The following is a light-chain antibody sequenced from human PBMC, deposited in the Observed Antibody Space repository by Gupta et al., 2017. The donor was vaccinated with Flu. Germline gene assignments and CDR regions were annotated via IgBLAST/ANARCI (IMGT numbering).Light chain of an antibody. Sequence: GDRVTITCRASQSIRDLLAWYQQKPGRAPNLLIYKASTLESGVPSRFSGSGSGTEFTLTISSLQPDDFATYYCQQYDTYTGTFGQGTKLEIK. CDR2: KAS. V-gene: IGKV1-5*03. J-gene: IGKJ2*01. CDR1: QSIRDL. CDR3: QQYDTYTGT.